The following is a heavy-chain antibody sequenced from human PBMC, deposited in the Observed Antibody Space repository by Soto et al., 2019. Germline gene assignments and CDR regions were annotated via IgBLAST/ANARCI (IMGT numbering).Heavy chain of an antibody. CDR3: ARDRTAMVYHYFDY. J-gene: IGHJ4*02. CDR2: ISSSSSYI. Sequence: EVQLVESGGGLDKPGGSLRLSCAASGFTFSSYSMNWVRQAPGKGLEWVSSISSSSSYIYYADSVKGRFTISRDNAKNSLYLQMNSLRAEDTAVYYCARDRTAMVYHYFDYWGQGTLVTVSS. CDR1: GFTFSSYS. D-gene: IGHD5-18*01. V-gene: IGHV3-21*01.